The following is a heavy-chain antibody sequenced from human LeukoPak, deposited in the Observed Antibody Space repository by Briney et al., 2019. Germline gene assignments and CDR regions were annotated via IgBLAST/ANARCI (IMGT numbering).Heavy chain of an antibody. CDR1: GGSISSYY. CDR3: ARDQYHDAFDI. J-gene: IGHJ3*02. CDR2: IYYSGST. Sequence: SETLSLTRTVSGGSISSYYWSWIRQPPGNGLEWIGYIYYSGSTNYNPSLKSRVTISVDTSKNQFSLKLSSVTAADTAVYYCARDQYHDAFDIWGQGTMVTVSS. V-gene: IGHV4-59*01. D-gene: IGHD4-11*01.